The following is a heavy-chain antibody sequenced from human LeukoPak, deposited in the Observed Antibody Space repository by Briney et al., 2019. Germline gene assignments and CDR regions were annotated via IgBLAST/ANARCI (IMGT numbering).Heavy chain of an antibody. D-gene: IGHD3-22*01. Sequence: SETLSLTCTVSGGSISSSSYYWGWIRQPPGKGLEWIGSIYYSGSTYYNPPLKSRVTISVDTSKNQFSLKLTSVTAADTAVYYCARVGDSSGYYKGFDIWGQGTMVTVSS. J-gene: IGHJ3*02. CDR2: IYYSGST. V-gene: IGHV4-39*07. CDR1: GGSISSSSYY. CDR3: ARVGDSSGYYKGFDI.